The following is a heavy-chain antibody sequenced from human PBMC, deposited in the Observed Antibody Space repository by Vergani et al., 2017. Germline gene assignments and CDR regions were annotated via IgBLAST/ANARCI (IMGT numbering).Heavy chain of an antibody. Sequence: EVQLVESGGGLVQPGRSLRLSCAASGFTFSSYAMSWVRQAPGKGLEWVSAISGSGGSTYYADSVKGRFTISRDKSKNTLYLQMNSLRAEDTAVYYCAKSIAARLVWPYWGQGTLVTVSS. J-gene: IGHJ4*02. CDR2: ISGSGGST. D-gene: IGHD6-6*01. V-gene: IGHV3-23*04. CDR1: GFTFSSYA. CDR3: AKSIAARLVWPY.